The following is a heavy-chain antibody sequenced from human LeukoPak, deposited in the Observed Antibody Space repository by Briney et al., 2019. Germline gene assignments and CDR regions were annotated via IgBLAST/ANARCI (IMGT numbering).Heavy chain of an antibody. Sequence: GGSLRLSCAASGFTFSSYWMSWVRQAPGKGLEWVANIKQDGSEKYYVDSVKGRFAISRDNAKNSLYLQMNSLRAEDTAVYYCARDRVVRQWLVRWAFDIWGQGTMVTVSS. CDR2: IKQDGSEK. CDR3: ARDRVVRQWLVRWAFDI. V-gene: IGHV3-7*01. CDR1: GFTFSSYW. J-gene: IGHJ3*02. D-gene: IGHD6-19*01.